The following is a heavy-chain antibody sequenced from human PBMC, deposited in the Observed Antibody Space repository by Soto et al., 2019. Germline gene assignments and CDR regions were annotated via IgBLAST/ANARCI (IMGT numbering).Heavy chain of an antibody. CDR3: ARDLRGAGTSGYYGMDV. J-gene: IGHJ6*02. CDR2: IYYSGST. Sequence: SETLSLTCTVSGGSISSYYWSWIRQPPGKGLEWIGYIYYSGSTTYQPSLKSRVTISVDRSQDQFSLELTSVTAADTAVYFCARDLRGAGTSGYYGMDVWGQGATVTVSS. D-gene: IGHD6-19*01. V-gene: IGHV4-59*01. CDR1: GGSISSYY.